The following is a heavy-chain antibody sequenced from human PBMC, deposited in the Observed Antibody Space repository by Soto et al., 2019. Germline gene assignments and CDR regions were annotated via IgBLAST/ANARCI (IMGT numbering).Heavy chain of an antibody. CDR1: GGTFRFNTYA. J-gene: IGHJ6*02. D-gene: IGHD2-21*01. Sequence: QVQLVQSGAEVKKPGSSVNVSCKASGGTFRFNTYAFTWVRQAPGQGLEWMGEIIPFFGTTNYAQNVRGRVTIAADESTTAADMELSSLRSEDTAVYYCARSHRIFPDGMDVWGQGTTVTVSS. CDR3: ARSHRIFPDGMDV. V-gene: IGHV1-69*12. CDR2: IIPFFGTT.